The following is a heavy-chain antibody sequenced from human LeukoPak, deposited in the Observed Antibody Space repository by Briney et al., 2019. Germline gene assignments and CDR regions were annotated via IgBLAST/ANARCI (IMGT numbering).Heavy chain of an antibody. Sequence: GGSLRLSCAASGFTFSSYGMSWVRQAPGKGLEWVSYISSSGSIIYYADSVKGRFTISRDNAKNSPYLQMNSLRAEDTAVYFCARDHWYFGSGTFYKYYFDYWGQGTLVTVSS. CDR3: ARDHWYFGSGTFYKYYFDY. CDR1: GFTFSSYG. CDR2: ISSSGSII. V-gene: IGHV3-48*04. D-gene: IGHD3-10*01. J-gene: IGHJ4*02.